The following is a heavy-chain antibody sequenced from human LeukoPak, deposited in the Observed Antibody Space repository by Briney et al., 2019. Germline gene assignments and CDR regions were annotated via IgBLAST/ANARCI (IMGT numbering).Heavy chain of an antibody. V-gene: IGHV4-39*01. J-gene: IGHJ5*02. CDR2: IYYSGST. D-gene: IGHD3-10*01. CDR1: GGSISSSSYY. Sequence: SETLSLTCTVSGGSISSSSYYWGWIRHPPGKGLEWIGSIYYSGSTYYNPSRKSRVTISVDTSKNQFSLQLTSVTAADTAVYYCATQNGGYYGSGSYYPPTGWCDPWGQGTLVTVSS. CDR3: ATQNGGYYGSGSYYPPTGWCDP.